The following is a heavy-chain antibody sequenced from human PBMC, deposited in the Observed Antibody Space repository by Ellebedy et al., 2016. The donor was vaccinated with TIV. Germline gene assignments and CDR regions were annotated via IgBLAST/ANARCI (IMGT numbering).Heavy chain of an antibody. J-gene: IGHJ4*02. V-gene: IGHV1-18*01. CDR1: GYTFTSYD. CDR2: ISAYNGNT. Sequence: AASVKVSCKASGYTFTSYDITWVRQAPGQGLEWMGWISAYNGNTNYAEKLQGRATMTTDTSTSTAYMELRSLRSDDTAVYYCARSHRGGYSSGWQYYFDYWGQGTLVTVSS. D-gene: IGHD6-19*01. CDR3: ARSHRGGYSSGWQYYFDY.